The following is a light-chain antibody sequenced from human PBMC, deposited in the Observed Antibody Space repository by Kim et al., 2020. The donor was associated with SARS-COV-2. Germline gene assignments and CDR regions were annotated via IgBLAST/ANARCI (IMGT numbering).Light chain of an antibody. V-gene: IGLV6-57*03. CDR3: QSYDSSNTWV. CDR2: EDN. Sequence: KTVPSSCTRSSGSIASNYVQWYQQRPGSAPTTVIYEDNQRPSGVPDRFSGSIDSSSNSASLTISGLKTEDEADYYCQSYDSSNTWVFGGGTQLTVL. J-gene: IGLJ3*02. CDR1: SGSIASNY.